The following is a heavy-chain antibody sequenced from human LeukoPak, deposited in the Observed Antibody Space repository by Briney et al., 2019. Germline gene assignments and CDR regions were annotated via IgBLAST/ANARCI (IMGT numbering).Heavy chain of an antibody. J-gene: IGHJ4*02. CDR2: INHSGST. CDR1: GGSFSGYY. Sequence: PSETLPLTCAVYGGSFSGYYWSWIRQPPGKGLEWIGEINHSGSTNYNPSLKSRVTISVDTSKNQFSLKLSSVTAADTAVYYCARGSLDDSSGYYFDYWGQGTLVTVSS. D-gene: IGHD3-22*01. V-gene: IGHV4-34*01. CDR3: ARGSLDDSSGYYFDY.